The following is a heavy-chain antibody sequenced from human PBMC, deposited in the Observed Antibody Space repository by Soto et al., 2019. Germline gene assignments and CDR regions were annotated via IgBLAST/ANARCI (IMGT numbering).Heavy chain of an antibody. D-gene: IGHD4-17*01. Sequence: EVQLVESGRGLVQPGGSLRLSCAPSGFTFSNYWLSWVRQAPGQGLEGVASIKQDGSVKHYVDSVTGRFTISRDNAEKSLHLQMNSLRAEDTAVYYCAKLRCDYTVFDYWGQGARVTVSS. CDR1: GFTFSNYW. J-gene: IGHJ4*02. V-gene: IGHV3-7*03. CDR3: AKLRCDYTVFDY. CDR2: IKQDGSVK.